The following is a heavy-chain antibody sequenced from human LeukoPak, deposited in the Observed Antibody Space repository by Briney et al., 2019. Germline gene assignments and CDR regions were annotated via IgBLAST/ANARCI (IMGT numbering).Heavy chain of an antibody. CDR2: INYDGST. CDR3: VRGCSSTSCYPFDY. D-gene: IGHD2-2*01. V-gene: IGHV3-74*01. CDR1: GFTFSNYW. Sequence: GGSLRLSCAASGFTFSNYWMHWFRQTPGKGLVWVSRINYDGSTNYADSVKGRFTISRDNARNTLYMQMNSLRAEDTAVYYCVRGCSSTSCYPFDYWGQGTLVTVSS. J-gene: IGHJ4*02.